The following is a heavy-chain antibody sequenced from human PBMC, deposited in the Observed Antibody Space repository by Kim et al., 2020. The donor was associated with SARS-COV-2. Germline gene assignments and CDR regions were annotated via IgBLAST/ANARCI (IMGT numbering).Heavy chain of an antibody. D-gene: IGHD3-10*01. V-gene: IGHV4-38-2*02. J-gene: IGHJ4*01. CDR3: ARVLVTMVRGVMEGYYF. Sequence: SETLSLTCTVSGYSISSGYYWGWIRQPPGKGLEWIGSIYHSGSTYYNPSLKSRVTISVDTSKNQFSLKLSSVTAADTAVYYCARVLVTMVRGVMEGYYF. CDR2: IYHSGST. CDR1: GYSISSGYY.